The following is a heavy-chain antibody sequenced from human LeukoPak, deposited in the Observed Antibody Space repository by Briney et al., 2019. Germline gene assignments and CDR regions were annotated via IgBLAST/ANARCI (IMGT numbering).Heavy chain of an antibody. D-gene: IGHD3-22*01. Sequence: GASVKVSCKASGYTFTSYGISWVRQAPGQGLEWMGIINPSGGSTSYAQKFQGRVTMTRDTSISTAYMELSRLRSDDTAVYYCARVRYYYDSSGSQLGGDAFDIWGQGTMVTVSS. CDR1: GYTFTSYG. CDR3: ARVRYYYDSSGSQLGGDAFDI. CDR2: INPSGGST. J-gene: IGHJ3*02. V-gene: IGHV1-46*01.